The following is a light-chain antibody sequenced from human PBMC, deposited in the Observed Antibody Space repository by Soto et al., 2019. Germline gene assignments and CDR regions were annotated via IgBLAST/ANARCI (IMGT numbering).Light chain of an antibody. CDR1: SSDVGGYDY. CDR2: EVS. Sequence: QSVLTQPPSASGSLGQPVTISCTGTSSDVGGYDYVSWYQQYPGKAPKLLIYEVSKRPSGVPDRFSGSKTGNTASLTVSGLQADDEADYYCTSYVGDNNYLFGTGTKLTVL. CDR3: TSYVGDNNYL. J-gene: IGLJ1*01. V-gene: IGLV2-8*01.